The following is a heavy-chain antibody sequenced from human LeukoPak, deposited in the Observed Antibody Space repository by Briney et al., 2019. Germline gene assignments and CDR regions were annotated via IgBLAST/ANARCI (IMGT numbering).Heavy chain of an antibody. Sequence: PSETLSLTCVVYGGSFRGYYWSWIRQPPGKGLDWIGEINPSGSTNYNPSLKSRVTISVDTSKNQFSLKLSSVTAADTAVYYCATRGGYCSGGSCYHFDYWGQGTLVTVSS. CDR1: GGSFRGYY. D-gene: IGHD2-15*01. CDR2: INPSGST. CDR3: ATRGGYCSGGSCYHFDY. V-gene: IGHV4-34*01. J-gene: IGHJ4*02.